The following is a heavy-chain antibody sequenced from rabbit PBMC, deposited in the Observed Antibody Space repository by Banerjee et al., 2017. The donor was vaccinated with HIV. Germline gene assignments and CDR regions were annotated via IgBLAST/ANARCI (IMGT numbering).Heavy chain of an antibody. J-gene: IGHJ4*01. D-gene: IGHD6-1*01. CDR2: IYTDAGST. Sequence: QSLEESGGGLVQPGGTLTLTCKASGIDFSSYYYMCWVRQAPGKGLEWIGCIYTDAGSTYYATWAKGRFTISKTSSTTVTLQMTSLTAADTATYFCARDRGVAGYAYATYYFNLWGPGPSSPS. CDR1: GIDFSSYYY. V-gene: IGHV1S40*01. CDR3: ARDRGVAGYAYATYYFNL.